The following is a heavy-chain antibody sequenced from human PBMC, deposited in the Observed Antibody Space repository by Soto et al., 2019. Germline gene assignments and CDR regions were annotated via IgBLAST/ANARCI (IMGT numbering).Heavy chain of an antibody. CDR1: GDTVSSNSVA. CDR3: ARSEEDSDYYYYGMDV. Sequence: QTLSLTCVGSGDTVSSNSVAWNWVRQSPSRGLEWLGRTYYRSRWYSDYAVSVRSRIDINADTSKNQVSLQLNSVTPEDTAVYYCARSEEDSDYYYYGMDVWGQGT. V-gene: IGHV6-1*01. D-gene: IGHD2-15*01. J-gene: IGHJ6*02. CDR2: TYYRSRWYS.